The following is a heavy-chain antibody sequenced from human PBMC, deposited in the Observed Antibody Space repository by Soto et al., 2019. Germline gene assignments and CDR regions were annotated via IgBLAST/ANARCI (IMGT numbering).Heavy chain of an antibody. D-gene: IGHD2-15*01. Sequence: QVQLVQSGAEVKKPGSSVKVSCKASGGTFSSYAISWVRQAPGQGLEWMGGIIPIFGTANYEQKFQGRVTITADESTSTFYMELGSLRSEDTAVYYCASARVGYCSGGSCYTYYYGMDVWGQGTTVTVSS. CDR1: GGTFSSYA. CDR3: ASARVGYCSGGSCYTYYYGMDV. J-gene: IGHJ6*02. V-gene: IGHV1-69*01. CDR2: IIPIFGTA.